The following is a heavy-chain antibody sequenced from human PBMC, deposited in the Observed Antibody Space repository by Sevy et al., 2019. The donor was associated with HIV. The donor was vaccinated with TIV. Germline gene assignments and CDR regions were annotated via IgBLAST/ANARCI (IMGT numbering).Heavy chain of an antibody. CDR3: AKAVYYDFWSGYKNGMDV. V-gene: IGHV3-23*01. D-gene: IGHD3-3*01. CDR2: ISGSGGST. Sequence: GGSLRLSCAASGFTFSSYAMSWVRQAPGKGLEWVSAISGSGGSTYYEHSVKGRFTISRDNSKNTLYLQMNSLRAEDTAVYYCAKAVYYDFWSGYKNGMDVWGQGTTVTVSS. J-gene: IGHJ6*02. CDR1: GFTFSSYA.